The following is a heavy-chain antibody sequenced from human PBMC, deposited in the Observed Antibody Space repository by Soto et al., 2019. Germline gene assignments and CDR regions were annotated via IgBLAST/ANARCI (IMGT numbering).Heavy chain of an antibody. J-gene: IGHJ6*02. CDR3: AKTSLRVYYYGMDV. V-gene: IGHV3-48*02. CDR1: VFTFSSYS. CDR2: ISGSSSTI. Sequence: GGSLRLSCAASVFTFSSYSMNWVRQAPGKGLEWVSHISGSSSTIYYTDSVKGRFTVSRDNAKNSLYLQMNSLRDEDTAVYFCAKTSLRVYYYGMDVWGQGTTVTVSS.